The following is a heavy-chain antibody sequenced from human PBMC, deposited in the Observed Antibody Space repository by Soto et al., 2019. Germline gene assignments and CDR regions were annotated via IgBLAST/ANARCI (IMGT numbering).Heavy chain of an antibody. J-gene: IGHJ4*02. CDR1: GLTFSSYG. D-gene: IGHD3-9*01. CDR2: IKHDGSEK. V-gene: IGHV3-7*01. Sequence: AGGSLRLSCVVSGLTFSSYGRTWVRQAPGKGLEWVANIKHDGSEKNYVDSVKGRFTISRDNAQNSLYLQMNSLRVEDTAVYYCARDIGLTGYDVHDYWGQGTLVTVSS. CDR3: ARDIGLTGYDVHDY.